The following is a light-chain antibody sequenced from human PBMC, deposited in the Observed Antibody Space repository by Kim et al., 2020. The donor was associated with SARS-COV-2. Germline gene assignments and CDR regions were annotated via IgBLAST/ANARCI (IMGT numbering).Light chain of an antibody. CDR3: AAWDDSLSGYV. Sequence: ELTQPPSASGTPGQRATITCSGGSSNIGSNYGYWYQHLPGTAPKLLIYSNNQRPSGVPFPFSGSKSTTSASMAISGIRSEDEADYYCAAWDDSLSGYVFGSGTKVTVL. J-gene: IGLJ1*01. CDR1: SSNIGSNY. CDR2: SNN. V-gene: IGLV1-47*01.